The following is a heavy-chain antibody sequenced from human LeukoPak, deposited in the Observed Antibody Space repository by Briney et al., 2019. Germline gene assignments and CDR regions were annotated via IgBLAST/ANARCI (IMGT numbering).Heavy chain of an antibody. V-gene: IGHV1-2*02. CDR2: INSNSGGT. J-gene: IGHJ6*02. CDR3: TRSRYYGMDV. Sequence: GASVKVSCKASGYTFTGYYIHWVRQAPGQGLEWMGWINSNSGGTNYAQKFQGRVTMTRDTSITTAYMELSRLTSDDTAVYYCTRSRYYGMDVWGQGTTVTVSS. CDR1: GYTFTGYY.